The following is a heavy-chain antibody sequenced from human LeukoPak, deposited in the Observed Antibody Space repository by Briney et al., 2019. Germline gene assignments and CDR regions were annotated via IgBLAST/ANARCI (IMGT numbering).Heavy chain of an antibody. CDR3: AREGKIPLPFIVVVPAAMRGSGMDV. J-gene: IGHJ6*02. CDR1: GYTXTSYG. D-gene: IGHD2-2*01. CDR2: ISAYNGNT. Sequence: GASVKVSCKASGYTXTSYGISWVRKAPGQGLEWMGWISAYNGNTNYAQKIQGRVTMTTDTSTSTAYMELRSLRSDDTAVYYCAREGKIPLPFIVVVPAAMRGSGMDVWGQGTSVTVSS. V-gene: IGHV1-18*01.